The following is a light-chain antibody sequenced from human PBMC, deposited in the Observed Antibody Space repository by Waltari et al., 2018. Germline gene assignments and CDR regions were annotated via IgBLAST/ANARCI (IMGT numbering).Light chain of an antibody. J-gene: IGLJ1*01. CDR3: NSRHNRDHGRYV. Sequence: SSELTQDPAVSVALGQTVRITCQGDSLTTYYASWFQQKPGQAHVLVMYGENNRPSGIPDRFSGSNSGSTASLTITGAQAEDEADYHCNSRHNRDHGRYVFGAGTKVTVL. CDR1: SLTTYY. V-gene: IGLV3-19*01. CDR2: GEN.